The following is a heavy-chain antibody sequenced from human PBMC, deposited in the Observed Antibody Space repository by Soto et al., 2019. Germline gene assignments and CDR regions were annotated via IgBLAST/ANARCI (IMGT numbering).Heavy chain of an antibody. CDR2: FFSSGRT. D-gene: IGHD3-10*01. Sequence: LSLTCTVSGGSINSGDYYWSWIRQPPGKGLDWFGYFFSSGRTYYNPSLRSRFTLSLDTSKNHFSLNLSSVTAADTAFYYCARAYYGSGREDAFDIWAKGQWS. V-gene: IGHV4-30-4*01. CDR1: GGSINSGDYY. J-gene: IGHJ3*02. CDR3: ARAYYGSGREDAFDI.